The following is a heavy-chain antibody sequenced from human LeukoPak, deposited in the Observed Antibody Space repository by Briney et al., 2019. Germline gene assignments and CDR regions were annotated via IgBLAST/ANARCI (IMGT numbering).Heavy chain of an antibody. CDR3: ARGSSSSKTRRREEVEYYFDY. V-gene: IGHV1-46*01. Sequence: ASVKVSCKASGYTFTSYYMHWVRQAPGQGLEWMGIINPSGGSTSYAQKFQSRVTMTRDMSTSTVYMELSSLRSEDTAVYYCARGSSSSKTRRREEVEYYFDYWGQGTLVTVSS. CDR2: INPSGGST. J-gene: IGHJ4*02. CDR1: GYTFTSYY. D-gene: IGHD6-13*01.